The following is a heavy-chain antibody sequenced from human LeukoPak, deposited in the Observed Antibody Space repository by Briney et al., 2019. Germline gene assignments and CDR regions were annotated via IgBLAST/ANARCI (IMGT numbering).Heavy chain of an antibody. D-gene: IGHD6-6*01. J-gene: IGHJ4*02. V-gene: IGHV1-8*01. CDR3: ARGSIAARPHPFDY. CDR2: MNPNSGNT. Sequence: ASVKVSCKASGYTFTSYDINWVRQATGQGLEWMGWMNPNSGNTGYAQKFQGRVTMTRNTSISTAYMELSSLRSEDTAVYYCARGSIAARPHPFDYWGQRTLVTVSS. CDR1: GYTFTSYD.